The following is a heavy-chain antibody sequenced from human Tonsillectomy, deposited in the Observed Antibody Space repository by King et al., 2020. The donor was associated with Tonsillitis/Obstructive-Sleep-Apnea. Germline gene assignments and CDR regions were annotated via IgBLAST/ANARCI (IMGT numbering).Heavy chain of an antibody. D-gene: IGHD3-3*01. Sequence: VQLVESGGGLVQPGGSLRLSCAASGFTFSSYAMSWVRQAPGKGLEWVSAISGSGGSTYYADSVKGRSTISRDNSKNTLYLQMNSLRAEDTAVYYCAKDLQEAIFGVVSLGYWGQGTLVTVSS. CDR1: GFTFSSYA. CDR2: ISGSGGST. V-gene: IGHV3-23*04. CDR3: AKDLQEAIFGVVSLGY. J-gene: IGHJ4*02.